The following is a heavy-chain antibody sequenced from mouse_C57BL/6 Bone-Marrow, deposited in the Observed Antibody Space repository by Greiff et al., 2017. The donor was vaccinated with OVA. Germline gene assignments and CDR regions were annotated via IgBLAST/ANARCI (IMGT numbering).Heavy chain of an antibody. D-gene: IGHD1-1*02. CDR2: INPGSGGT. J-gene: IGHJ2*01. CDR1: GYAFTNYL. V-gene: IGHV1-54*01. Sequence: QVQLQQSGAELVRPGTSVKVSCKASGYAFTNYLIEWVKQRPGQGLEWIGVINPGSGGTNYNEKFKGQATLTADKSSNTAYMQLSRLTAEDAADYFCAKFYYGDYFDYWGQGTTLTVSS. CDR3: AKFYYGDYFDY.